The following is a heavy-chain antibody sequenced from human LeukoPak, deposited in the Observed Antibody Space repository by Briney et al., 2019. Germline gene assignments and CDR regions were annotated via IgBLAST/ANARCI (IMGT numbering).Heavy chain of an antibody. CDR3: AREDRAYYYDSSGYYFDAFDI. J-gene: IGHJ3*02. D-gene: IGHD3-22*01. Sequence: GSSVKVSCKASEGTFSSYAISWVRQAPGQGLEWMGGIIPIFGTANYAQKFQGRVTITADESTSTAYMELSSLRPEDTAVYYCAREDRAYYYDSSGYYFDAFDIWGQGTMVTVSS. CDR2: IIPIFGTA. CDR1: EGTFSSYA. V-gene: IGHV1-69*01.